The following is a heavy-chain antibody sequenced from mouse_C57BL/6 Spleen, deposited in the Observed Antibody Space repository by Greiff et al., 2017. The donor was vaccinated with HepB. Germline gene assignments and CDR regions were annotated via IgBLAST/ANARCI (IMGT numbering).Heavy chain of an antibody. V-gene: IGHV1-69*01. D-gene: IGHD3-2*02. CDR1: GYTFTSYW. Sequence: QVQLQQPGAELVMPGASVKLSCKASGYTFTSYWMHWVKQRPGQGLEWIGEIDPSDSYTNYNQKFKGKSTLTVDKSSSTAYMQLSSLTSEDSAVYYCASRTAQGTGYYYAMDYWGQGTSVTVSS. CDR2: IDPSDSYT. CDR3: ASRTAQGTGYYYAMDY. J-gene: IGHJ4*01.